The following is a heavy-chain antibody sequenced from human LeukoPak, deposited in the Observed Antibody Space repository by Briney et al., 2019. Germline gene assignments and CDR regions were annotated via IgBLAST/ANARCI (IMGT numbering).Heavy chain of an antibody. V-gene: IGHV3-74*01. Sequence: GGSLRLSCVASGFPFITYLMHGVPEALRKGVIWVSHLNSDVSTTSYVDSVKGRFNICRGNAKNTMYLQMNSMRVEDTGVYYCARKTVIDYWGQGTLVTVSS. CDR2: LNSDVSTT. J-gene: IGHJ4*02. CDR3: ARKTVIDY. D-gene: IGHD4-17*01. CDR1: GFPFITYL.